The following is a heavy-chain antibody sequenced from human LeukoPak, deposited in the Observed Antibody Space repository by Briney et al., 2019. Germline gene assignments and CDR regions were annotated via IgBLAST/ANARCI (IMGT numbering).Heavy chain of an antibody. Sequence: SETLSLTCTVSGGSISSSFDYCGWIRQPPGKGLEWIGSMFYSGSTYYNPSLKSRVTISVDTSKNQFSLTLTSVTAADTAVYYCARHRVYYNSGTYKNYFDPWGQGTLVTVSS. V-gene: IGHV4-39*01. CDR3: ARHRVYYNSGTYKNYFDP. D-gene: IGHD3-10*01. CDR2: MFYSGST. CDR1: GGSISSSFDY. J-gene: IGHJ5*02.